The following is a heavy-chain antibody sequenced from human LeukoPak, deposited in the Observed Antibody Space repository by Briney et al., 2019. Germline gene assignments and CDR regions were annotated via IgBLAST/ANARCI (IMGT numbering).Heavy chain of an antibody. D-gene: IGHD3-10*01. Sequence: PSETLSLTCTVSGDSISSYYWSWIRQPPGKGLEWIGYIYYTGSTNYNPSLKSRFTISVDTSKNRFSLRLSSVTAADTAVYFCARGGYYGSLDIWGQGTMVTVSS. V-gene: IGHV4-59*01. J-gene: IGHJ3*02. CDR1: GDSISSYY. CDR2: IYYTGST. CDR3: ARGGYYGSLDI.